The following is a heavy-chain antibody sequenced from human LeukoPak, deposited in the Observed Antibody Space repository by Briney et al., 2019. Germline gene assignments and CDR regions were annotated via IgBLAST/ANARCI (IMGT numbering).Heavy chain of an antibody. CDR3: ARGRVSPNHFSRVGGGFFDY. D-gene: IGHD3-16*01. V-gene: IGHV4-59*12. CDR1: NGSISNYY. CDR2: ISYSGST. J-gene: IGHJ4*02. Sequence: SETLSLTCAVSNGSISNYYWSWIRLTPGKGLEWIGYISYSGSTNYNPSLKSRVTISVDTSKNQFSLKLSSVTAADTAVYYCARGRVSPNHFSRVGGGFFDYWGQGTLVTVS.